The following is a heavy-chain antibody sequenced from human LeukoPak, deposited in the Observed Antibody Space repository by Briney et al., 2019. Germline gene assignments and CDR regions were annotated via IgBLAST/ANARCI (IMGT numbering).Heavy chain of an antibody. J-gene: IGHJ2*01. V-gene: IGHV4-39*02. CDR3: ARENSGSYSVGRGLYWYFDL. Sequence: SETLSLTCTVSGGSISSSSYYWGWIRQPPGKGLEWIGSIYYSGSTYYNPSLKSRLSLSVDSSKNHFSLKLSSVTAADTAVYYCARENSGSYSVGRGLYWYFDLWGRGTLVTVSS. CDR1: GGSISSSSYY. D-gene: IGHD1-26*01. CDR2: IYYSGST.